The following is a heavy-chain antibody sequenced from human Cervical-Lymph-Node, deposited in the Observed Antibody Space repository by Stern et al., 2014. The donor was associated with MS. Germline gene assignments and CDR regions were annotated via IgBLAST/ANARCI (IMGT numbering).Heavy chain of an antibody. V-gene: IGHV2-70*04. Sequence: QVTLKESGPALVKPTQTLTLTCTFSGFSLVTSGVRVSWIRQPPGKALEWLASIDWNDKPFYNTSLMTRLTISKDTSKNQVVLTMTNVDPVDTATYYCARMMGSGYRHYFDYWGQGTPVTVS. CDR2: IDWNDKP. CDR3: ARMMGSGYRHYFDY. D-gene: IGHD3-3*01. CDR1: GFSLVTSGVR. J-gene: IGHJ4*02.